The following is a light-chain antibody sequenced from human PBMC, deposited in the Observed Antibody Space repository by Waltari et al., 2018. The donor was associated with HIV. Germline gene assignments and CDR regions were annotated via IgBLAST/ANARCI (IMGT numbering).Light chain of an antibody. CDR1: TSNIENNY. Sequence: QSVLTQPPSVSAAPGQKVSITCSGSTSNIENNYVSWYRHVPGTAPKLLIYDNYERPSEIPDRFSASKSGTSATLGITGLQTGDEADYYCGTWDSSLSVVVFGGGTKLTVL. CDR3: GTWDSSLSVVV. J-gene: IGLJ3*02. CDR2: DNY. V-gene: IGLV1-51*01.